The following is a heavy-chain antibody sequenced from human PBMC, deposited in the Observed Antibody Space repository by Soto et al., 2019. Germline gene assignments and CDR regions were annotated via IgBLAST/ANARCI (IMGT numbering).Heavy chain of an antibody. CDR1: GFTFSSYS. D-gene: IGHD1-20*01. CDR2: ISSSSCYT. V-gene: IGHV3-21*05. CDR3: ARDGYNWNDAWFDP. Sequence: PGGSLRLSCAASGFTFSSYSMNWIRQAPGKGLEWVSYISSSSCYTNYADSVKGRFTISRDNAKNSLYLQMNSLRAEDTAVYYCARDGYNWNDAWFDPWGQGTLVTVSS. J-gene: IGHJ5*02.